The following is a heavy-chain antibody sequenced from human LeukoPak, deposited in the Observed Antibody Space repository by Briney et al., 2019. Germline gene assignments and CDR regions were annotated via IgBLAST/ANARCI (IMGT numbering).Heavy chain of an antibody. V-gene: IGHV4-59*12. CDR3: ARDQKLLRSFDY. J-gene: IGHJ4*02. Sequence: SETLSLTCNVSGGSISGYHWSWIRHPPAKGLEWLGYIYYSGSSNYNPSLKSRVTISVDTSKNQFSLKLSSVTAADTAVYYCARDQKLLRSFDYWGQGTLVTVSS. D-gene: IGHD1-26*01. CDR2: IYYSGSS. CDR1: GGSISGYH.